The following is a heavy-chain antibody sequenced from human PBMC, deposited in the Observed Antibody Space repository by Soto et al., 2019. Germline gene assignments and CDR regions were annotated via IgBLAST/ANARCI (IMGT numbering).Heavy chain of an antibody. CDR1: GFSLRDHA. CDR2: ISGSEDRT. D-gene: IGHD3-10*01. Sequence: QTGGSLRLSCAASGFSLRDHALSWVRQAAGGGLEWVSGISGSEDRTNFADFVRGRFIISKDRAKNTLYLDMSGLRVDDTAVYFCGRTYTGGWGQGTLVTVSS. V-gene: IGHV3-23*01. CDR3: GRTYTGG. J-gene: IGHJ4*02.